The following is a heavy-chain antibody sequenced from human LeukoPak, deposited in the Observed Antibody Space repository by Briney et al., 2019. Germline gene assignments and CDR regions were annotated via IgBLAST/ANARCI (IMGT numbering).Heavy chain of an antibody. CDR1: GYTFTGYY. CDR2: INPNSGGT. V-gene: IGHV1-2*02. J-gene: IGHJ4*02. Sequence: GASVKVSCKASGYTFTGYYMHWVRQAPGQGLEWMGWINPNSGGTNYAQKFQGRVTITADKSTSTAYMELSSLRSEDTAVYYCAREGGPVYYYDSSGHKPIDYWGQGTLVTVSS. CDR3: AREGGPVYYYDSSGHKPIDY. D-gene: IGHD3-22*01.